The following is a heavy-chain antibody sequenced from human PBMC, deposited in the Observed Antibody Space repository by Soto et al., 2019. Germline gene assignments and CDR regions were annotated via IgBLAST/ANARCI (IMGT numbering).Heavy chain of an antibody. J-gene: IGHJ4*02. D-gene: IGHD2-15*01. CDR2: IIPIFGTA. CDR3: ASPDCSGGSCMGYYFDY. V-gene: IGHV1-69*01. CDR1: GGTFSSYA. Sequence: QVQLVQSGAEVKKPGSSVKVSCKASGGTFSSYAISWVRQAPGQGLEWRGGIIPIFGTANYAQKFQGRVTITADESTSTADMELSSLRSEDTAVYYCASPDCSGGSCMGYYFDYWGQGTLVTVSS.